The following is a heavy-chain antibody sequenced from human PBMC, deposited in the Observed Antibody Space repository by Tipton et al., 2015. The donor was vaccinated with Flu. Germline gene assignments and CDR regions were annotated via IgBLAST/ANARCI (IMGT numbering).Heavy chain of an antibody. D-gene: IGHD1-26*01. CDR1: GYSFDTYW. J-gene: IGHJ4*02. V-gene: IGHV5-51*03. CDR3: ARSSRWEQLLYFDF. CDR2: IYPEDSDA. Sequence: QLVQSGAEVKKPGESLKISCQASGYSFDTYWFGWVRQMPGKGLEWMGIIYPEDSDARYSPSFQGQATISVDRSVSSAFLQLNSLKASDTAIYYCARSSRWEQLLYFDFWGQGTLVTVSS.